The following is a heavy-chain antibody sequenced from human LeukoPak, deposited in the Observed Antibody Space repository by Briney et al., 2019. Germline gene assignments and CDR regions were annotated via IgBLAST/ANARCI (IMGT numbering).Heavy chain of an antibody. J-gene: IGHJ4*02. D-gene: IGHD3/OR15-3a*01. CDR2: IYYSGNT. CDR1: GVSISSSNSY. V-gene: IGHV4-39*01. Sequence: SETLSLTCTVSGVSISSSNSYWAWIRQPPGKGLEWIGSIYYSGNTYYNASLKSQVSISIDTSKNQFSLKLTSVTAADTAVYYCARQTGSGLFILPGGQGTLVTVSS. CDR3: ARQTGSGLFILP.